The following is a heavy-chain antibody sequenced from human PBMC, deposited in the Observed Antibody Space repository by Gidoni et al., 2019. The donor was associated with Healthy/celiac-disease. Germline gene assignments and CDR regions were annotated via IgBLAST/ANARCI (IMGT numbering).Heavy chain of an antibody. V-gene: IGHV2-5*01. CDR1: GFSPRTSGVG. D-gene: IGHD3-3*01. CDR3: SHSPIFGVAPHAYYYCMDV. CDR2: IYWNDDK. Sequence: QINLKESGPTLVKPTQTLKLTGTFHGFSPRTSGVGVGWIRQPPGKALEWIALIYWNDDKRYSPSLKSRLTITKDTSKNQVVLTMTNMDPVDTATYYCSHSPIFGVAPHAYYYCMDVWGQGTTVTVSS. J-gene: IGHJ6*02.